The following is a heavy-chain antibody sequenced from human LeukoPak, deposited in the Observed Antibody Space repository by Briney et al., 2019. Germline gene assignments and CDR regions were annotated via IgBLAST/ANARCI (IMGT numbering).Heavy chain of an antibody. CDR2: IYYSGST. J-gene: IGHJ4*02. CDR1: GGSISSYY. CDR3: ARVDRGYDYSRARYFDY. D-gene: IGHD5-12*01. V-gene: IGHV4-59*08. Sequence: SETLSLTCTVSGGSISSYYWSWIRQPPGKGLEWIGYIYYSGSTNYNPSLKSRVTISVDTSKNQFSLKLSSVTAADTAVYYCARVDRGYDYSRARYFDYWGQGTLVTVSS.